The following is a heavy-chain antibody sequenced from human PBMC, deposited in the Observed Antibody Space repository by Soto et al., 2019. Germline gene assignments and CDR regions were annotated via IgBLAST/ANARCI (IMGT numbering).Heavy chain of an antibody. D-gene: IGHD4-4*01. J-gene: IGHJ4*02. Sequence: PGGSLRLSCAASGFTFSSYGMHWVRQAPGKGLEWVAVISYDGSNKYYADSVKGRFTISRDNSKNTLYLQMNSLRAEDTAVYYCAKTRPDYSNYVGRSYYFDYWGQGTLVTVSS. CDR2: ISYDGSNK. CDR3: AKTRPDYSNYVGRSYYFDY. V-gene: IGHV3-30*18. CDR1: GFTFSSYG.